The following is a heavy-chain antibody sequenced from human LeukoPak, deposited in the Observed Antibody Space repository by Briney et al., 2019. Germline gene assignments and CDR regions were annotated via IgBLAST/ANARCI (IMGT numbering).Heavy chain of an antibody. V-gene: IGHV1-46*01. CDR3: ATVIQGLVHRWFDP. CDR2: INPSGGST. CDR1: GYTFTSYY. Sequence: ASVKVSCKASGYTFTSYYMHWVRQAPGQGLEWMGIINPSGGSTSYAQKFQGRVTMTEDTSTDTAYMELSSLRSEDTAVYYCATVIQGLVHRWFDPWGQGTLVTVSS. D-gene: IGHD6-19*01. J-gene: IGHJ5*02.